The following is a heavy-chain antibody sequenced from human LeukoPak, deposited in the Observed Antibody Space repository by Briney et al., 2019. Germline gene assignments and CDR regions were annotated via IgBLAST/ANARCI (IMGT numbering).Heavy chain of an antibody. V-gene: IGHV3-43D*03. CDR3: AKDMGPDGYNLFDY. CDR2: ITWHGGRT. J-gene: IGHJ4*02. D-gene: IGHD5-24*01. CDR1: GFTFDDYA. Sequence: GGSLRLSCTASGFTFDDYAMHWVRQAPGKGLEWVSLITWHGGRTHYADSVRGRFTTSRDNSKNSLYLQMNSLRAEDTALYYCAKDMGPDGYNLFDYWGQGTLVTVSS.